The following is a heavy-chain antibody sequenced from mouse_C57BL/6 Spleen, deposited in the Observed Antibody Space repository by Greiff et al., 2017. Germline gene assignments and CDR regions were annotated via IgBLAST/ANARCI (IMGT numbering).Heavy chain of an antibody. CDR1: GYAFSSSW. D-gene: IGHD2-1*01. CDR3: AGGNYLYYAMDY. J-gene: IGHJ4*01. Sequence: VQLQQSGPELVKPGASVKISCKASGYAFSSSWMNWVKQRPGKGLEWIGRIYPGDGDTNYNGKFTGKATLTADKSSITSYMQLISLTSEDSAVYFCAGGNYLYYAMDYWGQGTSVTVSS. CDR2: IYPGDGDT. V-gene: IGHV1-82*01.